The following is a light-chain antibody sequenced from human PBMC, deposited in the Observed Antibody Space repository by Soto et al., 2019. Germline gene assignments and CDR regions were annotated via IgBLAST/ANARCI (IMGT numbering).Light chain of an antibody. V-gene: IGLV2-14*01. CDR1: SSDVGGYNY. Sequence: QSVLTQPASVSGSPGQSITISCTGTSSDVGGYNYVSWYQQHPGKAPKLMMYEVSNRPSGVSNRFSGSKSGNTASLTISGLQAEDEADYYCSSYTSSSTYGFGTGTKLTVL. CDR3: SSYTSSSTYG. CDR2: EVS. J-gene: IGLJ1*01.